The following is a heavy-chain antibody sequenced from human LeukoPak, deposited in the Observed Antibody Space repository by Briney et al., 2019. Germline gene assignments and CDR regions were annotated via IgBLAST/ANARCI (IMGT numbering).Heavy chain of an antibody. D-gene: IGHD6-19*01. Sequence: GGSLRLSCAASGLTISSYSMNWVRQAPGKGLQWVSYISSSSSTIYYADSVKGRFTISRDNSKNTLYLQMNSLRAEDTAVYYCARQWLVNGWGQGTLVTVSS. CDR2: ISSSSSTI. CDR3: ARQWLVNG. CDR1: GLTISSYS. J-gene: IGHJ4*02. V-gene: IGHV3-48*01.